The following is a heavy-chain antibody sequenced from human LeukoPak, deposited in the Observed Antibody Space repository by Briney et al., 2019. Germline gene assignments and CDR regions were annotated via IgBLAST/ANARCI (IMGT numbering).Heavy chain of an antibody. J-gene: IGHJ4*02. CDR1: GYSFTSNW. D-gene: IGHD2-15*01. CDR3: ARLVVAANCFDY. Sequence: GDSLKISCKGSGYSFTSNWIGWVGQMPGKGLEWMGIIYPGDADTRYSPSFQGKVTTSADKSISTAYLQWSSLKASDAAMYYSARLVVAANCFDYWGQGTLVTVSS. CDR2: IYPGDADT. V-gene: IGHV5-51*01.